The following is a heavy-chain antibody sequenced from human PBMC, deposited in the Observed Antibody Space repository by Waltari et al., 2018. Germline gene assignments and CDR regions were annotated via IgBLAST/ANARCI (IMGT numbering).Heavy chain of an antibody. Sequence: EVQLVESGGGLVQPGGSLRLSCAASGFPVSSNYMSWVRQAPGKGLEWVSVIYSGGSTYYADSVKGRFTISRDNSKNTLYLQMNSLRAEDTAVYYCARETRNYYGSGSYAFDYWGQGTLVTVSS. J-gene: IGHJ4*02. D-gene: IGHD3-10*01. CDR2: IYSGGST. CDR3: ARETRNYYGSGSYAFDY. V-gene: IGHV3-66*02. CDR1: GFPVSSNY.